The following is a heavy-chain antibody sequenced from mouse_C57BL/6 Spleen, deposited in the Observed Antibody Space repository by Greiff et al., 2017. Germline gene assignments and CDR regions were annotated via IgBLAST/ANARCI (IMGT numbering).Heavy chain of an antibody. V-gene: IGHV1-9*01. J-gene: IGHJ2*01. Sequence: QVQLKESGAELMKPGASVKLSCKATGYTFTGYWIEWVKQRPGHGLEWIGEILPGSGSTNYNEKFKGKATFTAATSSNTAYMQLSSLATEDSAIYYCESGGGYDYFDYWGQGTTLTVSS. D-gene: IGHD2-3*01. CDR3: ESGGGYDYFDY. CDR1: GYTFTGYW. CDR2: ILPGSGST.